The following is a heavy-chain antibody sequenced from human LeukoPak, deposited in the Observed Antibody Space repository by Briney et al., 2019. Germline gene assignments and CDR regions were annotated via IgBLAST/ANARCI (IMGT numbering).Heavy chain of an antibody. V-gene: IGHV4/OR15-8*02. CDR3: ANHYSGYIDY. D-gene: IGHD5-12*01. CDR1: GDSIRKDNW. CDR2: IYDSGKT. J-gene: IGHJ4*02. Sequence: SSETLSLTCSVSGDSIRKDNWWTWVRRSPGKGLEWLGEIYDSGKTNYHPSLRSRIAISIDTAKRQFPLELTAVTAADTAVYYCANHYSGYIDYWGQGTLVTVSS.